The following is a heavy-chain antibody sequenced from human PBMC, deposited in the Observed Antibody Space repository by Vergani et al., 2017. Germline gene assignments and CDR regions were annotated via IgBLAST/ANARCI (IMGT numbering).Heavy chain of an antibody. Sequence: QVKLQESGPGLVKPSETLSLTCTVSGASVNSYYWSWIRQPPGKGLEWMGYVSFRGATLYDPSVKGRMTISLNTSSNQFSLYLTSVTAADTAVYYCARSRIYDGAGSPDYWGQGTLVTVSS. CDR3: ARSRIYDGAGSPDY. J-gene: IGHJ4*02. D-gene: IGHD3-10*01. V-gene: IGHV4-59*02. CDR1: GASVNSYY. CDR2: VSFRGAT.